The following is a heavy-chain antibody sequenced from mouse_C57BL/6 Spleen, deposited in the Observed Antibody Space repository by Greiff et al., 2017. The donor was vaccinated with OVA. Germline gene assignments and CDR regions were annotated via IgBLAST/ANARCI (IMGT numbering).Heavy chain of an antibody. V-gene: IGHV1-64*01. CDR3: ARGRVADGYAY. Sequence: QVQLKQPGAELVKPGDSVKLSCKASGYTFTSYWMHWVKQRPGQGLEWIGMIHPNSGSTNYNEQLHSKATLTVDKSSSTAYRQLSSLTSEDSSCYYCARGRVADGYAYWGQGTTLTVSA. CDR2: IHPNSGST. CDR1: GYTFTSYW. J-gene: IGHJ2*01. D-gene: IGHD2-3*01.